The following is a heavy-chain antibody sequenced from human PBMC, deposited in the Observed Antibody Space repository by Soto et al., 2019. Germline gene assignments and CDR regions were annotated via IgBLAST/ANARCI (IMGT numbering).Heavy chain of an antibody. CDR2: IIPIFRTA. CDR3: ARDSLIPSAADYYYDMDV. CDR1: VDGFSNYA. J-gene: IGHJ6*02. D-gene: IGHD1-26*01. V-gene: IGHV1-69*13. Sequence: SVKVSCKASVDGFSNYAISWVRQAPGQGLEWMGGIIPIFRTANYAQKFQGRLSITADDSTSTAYMELSSLKSDDTAVYFCARDSLIPSAADYYYDMDVWGQGTTVTVS.